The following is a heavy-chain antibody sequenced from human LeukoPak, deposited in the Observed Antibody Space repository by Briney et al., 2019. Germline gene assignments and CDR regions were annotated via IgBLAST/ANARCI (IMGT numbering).Heavy chain of an antibody. CDR2: ICGGGGST. J-gene: IGHJ4*02. CDR3: AKCRWDIVVVPAAIYYFDY. V-gene: IGHV3-23*01. Sequence: PGASLRLSCAAPGFPLISYVLRGGRPAPGEGGGWGSGICGGGGSTYYADSVKGRFTISRDNSKNTLYLQMNSLRAEDTAVYYCAKCRWDIVVVPAAIYYFDYWGQGTLVTVSS. D-gene: IGHD2-2*02. CDR1: GFPLISYV.